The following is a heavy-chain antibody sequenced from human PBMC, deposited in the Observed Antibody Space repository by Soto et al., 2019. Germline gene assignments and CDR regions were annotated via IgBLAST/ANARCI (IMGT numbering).Heavy chain of an antibody. CDR3: ARDQYYDILTGYPGLGYYYGMDV. D-gene: IGHD3-9*01. Sequence: NPSETLSLTCTVSGGSVSSGSYYWSWIRQPPGKGLEWIGYIYYSGSTNYNPSLKSRVTISVDTSKNQFSLKLSSVTAADTAVYYCARDQYYDILTGYPGLGYYYGMDVWGQGTTVTVSS. CDR1: GGSVSSGSYY. CDR2: IYYSGST. V-gene: IGHV4-61*01. J-gene: IGHJ6*02.